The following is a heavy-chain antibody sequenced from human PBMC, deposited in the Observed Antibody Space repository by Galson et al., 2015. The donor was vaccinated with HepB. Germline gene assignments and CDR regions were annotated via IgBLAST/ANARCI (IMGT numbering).Heavy chain of an antibody. CDR1: GFSFSNFG. V-gene: IGHV3-23*01. J-gene: IGHJ4*02. Sequence: SLRLSCAASGFSFSNFGMHWVRQAPGKGLEWVSVISTSGGTTYYADSVKGRFTISRDNSKNTLYLQMNSLRAEDTAVYYCVKSRVLGHHYFDYGCQGTLCTVSS. CDR2: ISTSGGTT. D-gene: IGHD6-6*01. CDR3: VKSRVLGHHYFDY.